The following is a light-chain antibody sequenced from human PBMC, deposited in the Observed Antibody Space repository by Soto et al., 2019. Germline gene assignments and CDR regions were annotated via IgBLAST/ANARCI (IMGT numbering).Light chain of an antibody. J-gene: IGKJ4*01. CDR2: DTS. CDR3: QPDNNWPLT. V-gene: IGKV3-15*01. CDR1: QGIGDT. Sequence: VLRHSPATLSVSPGTGSTLSCRASQGIGDTLAWYQHKPGQTPRLLIYDTSTRATGVPTRFSGSRSGAEFTLTINSLQSEDFAVYYCQPDNNWPLTFGGGTKVDIK.